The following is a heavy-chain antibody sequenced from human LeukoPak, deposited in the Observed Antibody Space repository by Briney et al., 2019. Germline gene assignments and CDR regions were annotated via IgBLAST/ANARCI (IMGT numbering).Heavy chain of an antibody. V-gene: IGHV3-9*01. CDR1: GFTFGDYA. Sequence: GRSLRFSCVASGFTFGDYAMHWVRQSPGKGLEWVSGISWGSANKGYADSVKGRFTISRDNAKNSLYLQMDSLRDEDTALYYCAKDSAATDYYQFMDVWGQGTTVTVSS. J-gene: IGHJ6*02. CDR3: AKDSAATDYYQFMDV. D-gene: IGHD4-17*01. CDR2: ISWGSANK.